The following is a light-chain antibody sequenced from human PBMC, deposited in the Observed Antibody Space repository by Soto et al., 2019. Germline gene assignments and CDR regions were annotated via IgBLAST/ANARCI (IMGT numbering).Light chain of an antibody. CDR1: QSVSSN. CDR3: QQYDTWLIT. CDR2: GAS. J-gene: IGKJ5*01. V-gene: IGKV3-15*01. Sequence: EIVMTQSPATLSVSPGERATLSCRASQSVSSNLAWYQQKPGQAPRLLIYGASTRATDIPARFSGTGSGTDFTLTISGLQSEDFAVYYCQQYDTWLITFGQGTRLEIK.